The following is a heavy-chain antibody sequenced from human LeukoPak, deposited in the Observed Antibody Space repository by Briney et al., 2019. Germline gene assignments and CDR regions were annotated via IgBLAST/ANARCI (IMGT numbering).Heavy chain of an antibody. CDR1: GGSISSYY. D-gene: IGHD6-19*01. V-gene: IGHV4-4*07. J-gene: IGHJ4*02. Sequence: SETLSLTCTVSGGSISSYYWSWIRQPAGKGLEWIGRIYTSGSTNYNPSLKSRVTMSVDTSKNQFSLKLSSVTAADTAVYYCARDYSSGWEDLYYFDCWGQGTLVTVSS. CDR2: IYTSGST. CDR3: ARDYSSGWEDLYYFDC.